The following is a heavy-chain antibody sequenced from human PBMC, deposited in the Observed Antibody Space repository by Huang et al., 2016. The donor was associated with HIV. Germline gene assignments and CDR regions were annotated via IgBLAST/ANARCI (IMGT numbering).Heavy chain of an antibody. CDR1: GGSFNNFG. V-gene: IGHV1-69*13. Sequence: QVQLVQSGAEVRKPGSSVKVSCRASGGSFNNFGINGVRQAPGQGLEWMGGIIPRFGTRNDAQRFKDRVTITADETTGVVHLEVTSLRSDDTAVYFCAKRGGAWGSPYAFDLWGPGTMVTVSS. CDR2: IIPRFGTR. D-gene: IGHD3-16*01. J-gene: IGHJ3*01. CDR3: AKRGGAWGSPYAFDL.